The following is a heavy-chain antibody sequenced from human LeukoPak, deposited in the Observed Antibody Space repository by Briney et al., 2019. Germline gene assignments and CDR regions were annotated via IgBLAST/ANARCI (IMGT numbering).Heavy chain of an antibody. CDR2: MSSDGDHT. CDR1: GFTFSSYA. J-gene: IGHJ4*02. CDR3: TRSVAARPGLIMVYFDS. V-gene: IGHV3-30-3*01. D-gene: IGHD6-6*01. Sequence: GGSLRLSCVASGFTFSSYAMHWVRQAPGKGLEWLAVMSSDGDHTYYADSVRGRFTISRDNSKNTLFLQMNSLKREDTALYCCTRSVAARPGLIMVYFDSWGQGALVTVSS.